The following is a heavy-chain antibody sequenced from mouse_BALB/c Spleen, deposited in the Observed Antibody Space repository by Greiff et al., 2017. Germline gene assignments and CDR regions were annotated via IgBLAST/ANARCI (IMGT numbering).Heavy chain of an antibody. J-gene: IGHJ1*01. CDR2: IYPGDGDT. Sequence: QVQLQQSGPELVKPGASVKISCNASGYAFSSSWMNWVKQRPGQGLEWIGRIYPGDGDTNYNGKFKGKATLTADKSSSTAYMQLSSLTSVDSAVYFCARRRSTTGYWYFDVWGAGTTVTVSS. CDR3: ARRRSTTGYWYFDV. CDR1: GYAFSSSW. V-gene: IGHV1-82*01. D-gene: IGHD2-14*01.